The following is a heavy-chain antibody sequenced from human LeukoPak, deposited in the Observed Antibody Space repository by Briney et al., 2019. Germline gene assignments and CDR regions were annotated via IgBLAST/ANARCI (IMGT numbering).Heavy chain of an antibody. CDR2: ISGSGGNT. CDR1: GFTFSSYA. CDR3: AKCRSGYYYHYFDY. V-gene: IGHV3-23*01. J-gene: IGHJ4*02. D-gene: IGHD3-22*01. Sequence: PGGSLRLSCAASGFTFSSYAMSWVRQAPGKGLEWVSAISGSGGNTYYADSVKGRFTISRDNSKNTLYLQMNSLRAEDTAVYYCAKCRSGYYYHYFDYWGQGTLVTVSS.